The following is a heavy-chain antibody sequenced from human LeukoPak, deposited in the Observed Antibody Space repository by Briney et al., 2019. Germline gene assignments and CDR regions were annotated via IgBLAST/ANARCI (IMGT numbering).Heavy chain of an antibody. J-gene: IGHJ4*02. CDR3: ARGRSGYSYGPFDY. CDR1: GASISSGGYS. V-gene: IGHV4-30-2*01. D-gene: IGHD5-18*01. Sequence: SETLSLTCTVSGASISSGGYSWSWIRQPPGKGLEWIGYIYHSGSTYYNPSLKSRVTISVDRSKNQFSLKLSSVTAADTAVYYCARGRSGYSYGPFDYWGQGTLVTVSS. CDR2: IYHSGST.